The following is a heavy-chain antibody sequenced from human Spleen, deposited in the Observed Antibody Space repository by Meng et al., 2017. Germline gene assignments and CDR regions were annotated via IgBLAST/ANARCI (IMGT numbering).Heavy chain of an antibody. Sequence: QVTRQQGGPGLLKPSETLSLPCVVSGGSFSDYYWSWIRPPPGKGLEWIGEINHSGSTNYNPSLESRATISVDTSQNNLSLKLSSVTAADSAVYYCARGPTTMAHDFDYWGQGTLVTVSS. J-gene: IGHJ4*02. CDR2: INHSGST. CDR3: ARGPTTMAHDFDY. CDR1: GGSFSDYY. D-gene: IGHD4-11*01. V-gene: IGHV4-34*01.